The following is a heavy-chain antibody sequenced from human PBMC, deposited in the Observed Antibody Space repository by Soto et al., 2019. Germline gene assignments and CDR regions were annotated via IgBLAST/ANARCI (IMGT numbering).Heavy chain of an antibody. CDR3: ARDLGSGSYSRRSNWFDP. D-gene: IGHD1-26*01. Sequence: ASVKFSCKASGYTFTSCGISWVRQAPGQGLEWMGWISAYNGNTNYAQKLQGRVTMTTDTSTSTAYMELRSLRSDDTAVYYCARDLGSGSYSRRSNWFDPWGQGTLVTVSS. CDR1: GYTFTSCG. CDR2: ISAYNGNT. V-gene: IGHV1-18*04. J-gene: IGHJ5*02.